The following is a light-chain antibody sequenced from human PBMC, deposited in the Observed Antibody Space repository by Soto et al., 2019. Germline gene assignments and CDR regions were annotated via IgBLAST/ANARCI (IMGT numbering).Light chain of an antibody. Sequence: QPVLTQSSSASASLGSSVKLTCSLSSGHSRHIIAWHQQQPGEAPRYLMSLEGSGTYNKGSGVPDRFSGSSSGTDRYLTISNLQSEDEADYYCETWHSDTQIFGGGTKLTVL. CDR2: LEGSGTY. J-gene: IGLJ2*01. CDR1: SGHSRHI. V-gene: IGLV4-60*03. CDR3: ETWHSDTQI.